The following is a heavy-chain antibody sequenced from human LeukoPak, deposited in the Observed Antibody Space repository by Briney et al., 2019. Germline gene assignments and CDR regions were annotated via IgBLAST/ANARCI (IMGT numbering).Heavy chain of an antibody. Sequence: SETLSLTCTVSGGSISSSSYYWGWIRQPPGKGLEWIGSIYYSGSTYYNPSLKSRVTISVDTSKNQFSLKLSSVTAADTAVYYCARSPYSSGWRLDYWGQGTLVTVSS. CDR3: ARSPYSSGWRLDY. CDR1: GGSISSSSYY. CDR2: IYYSGST. V-gene: IGHV4-39*01. D-gene: IGHD6-19*01. J-gene: IGHJ4*02.